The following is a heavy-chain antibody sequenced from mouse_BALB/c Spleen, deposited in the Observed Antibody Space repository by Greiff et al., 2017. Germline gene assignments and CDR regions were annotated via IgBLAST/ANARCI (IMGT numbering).Heavy chain of an antibody. CDR3: AREALYAMDY. CDR1: GFTFSDYY. CDR2: ISDGGSYT. V-gene: IGHV5-4*02. Sequence: EVMLVESGGGLVKPGGSLKLSCAASGFTFSDYYMYWVRQTPEKRLEWVATISDGGSYTYYPDSVKGRFTTSRDNAKNNLYLQMSSLKSEDTAMYYCAREALYAMDYWGQGTSVTVSS. J-gene: IGHJ4*01.